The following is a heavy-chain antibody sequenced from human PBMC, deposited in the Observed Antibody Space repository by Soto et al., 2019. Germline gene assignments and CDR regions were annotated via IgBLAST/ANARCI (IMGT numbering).Heavy chain of an antibody. CDR2: IYSGGST. J-gene: IGHJ2*01. D-gene: IGHD1-1*01. V-gene: IGHV3-53*01. CDR3: ARDFPWKRDWYFDL. CDR1: GFTVSSNY. Sequence: ESGGGLIQPGGSLRLSCAASGFTVSSNYMSWVRQAPGKGLAWVSVIYSGGSTYYADSVKGRFTISRDNSKNTLYLQMNSLRAEDTAVYYCARDFPWKRDWYFDLWGRGTLVTVSS.